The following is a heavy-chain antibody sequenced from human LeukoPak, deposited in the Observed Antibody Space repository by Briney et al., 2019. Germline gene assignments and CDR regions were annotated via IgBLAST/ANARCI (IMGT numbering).Heavy chain of an antibody. J-gene: IGHJ5*02. D-gene: IGHD3-22*01. V-gene: IGHV4-38-2*01. CDR2: IYHSGST. CDR3: ARGPNYYDSSGYYGCWFDP. Sequence: SETLSLTCAVSGYSISSGYYWGWIRQPPGKGLGWIGSIYHSGSTYYNPSLKSRVTISVDTSKNQFSLKLSSVTAADTAVYYCARGPNYYDSSGYYGCWFDPWGQGTLVTVSS. CDR1: GYSISSGYY.